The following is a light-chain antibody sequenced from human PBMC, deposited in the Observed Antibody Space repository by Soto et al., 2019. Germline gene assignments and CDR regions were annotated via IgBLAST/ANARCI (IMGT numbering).Light chain of an antibody. CDR2: DAS. CDR3: QQRSNWPRRT. Sequence: EIVLTQSPATLSLSPGERATLSCRASQSVSSYLAWYQQKPGQAPRLLIYDASNRATGIPARFSGSGSGTDVTLTISSLEPEDFAVYYCQQRSNWPRRTFGQGTKVEIK. J-gene: IGKJ1*01. CDR1: QSVSSY. V-gene: IGKV3-11*01.